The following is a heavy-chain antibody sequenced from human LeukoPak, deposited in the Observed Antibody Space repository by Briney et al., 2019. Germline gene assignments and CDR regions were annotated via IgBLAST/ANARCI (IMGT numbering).Heavy chain of an antibody. V-gene: IGHV1-46*01. CDR1: GYFFTAYY. CDR3: ARQRGGQYEDAFDI. CDR2: INPGGGTT. D-gene: IGHD2-8*01. J-gene: IGHJ3*02. Sequence: ASVKVSCKTSGYFFTAYYMHWVRQAPGQGLEWVGIINPGGGTTIYAQNFQGRVTMTRDTSTSTVYMELSSLRSEDTAVYYCARQRGGQYEDAFDIWGQGTMVTVSS.